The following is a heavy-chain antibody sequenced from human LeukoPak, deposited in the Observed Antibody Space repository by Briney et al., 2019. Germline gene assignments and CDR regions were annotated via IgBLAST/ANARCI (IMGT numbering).Heavy chain of an antibody. CDR1: GFTFSNYN. V-gene: IGHV3-48*01. CDR3: ARGGYRTTVTPFDY. J-gene: IGHJ4*02. D-gene: IGHD4-17*01. Sequence: GGSLRLSCAASGFTFSNYNMNWVRQAPGKGLEWVSDIDTSSSTIYYADSVKGRFTISRDNSKNTLYLQMNSLRAEDTAVYYCARGGYRTTVTPFDYWGQGTLVTVSS. CDR2: IDTSSSTI.